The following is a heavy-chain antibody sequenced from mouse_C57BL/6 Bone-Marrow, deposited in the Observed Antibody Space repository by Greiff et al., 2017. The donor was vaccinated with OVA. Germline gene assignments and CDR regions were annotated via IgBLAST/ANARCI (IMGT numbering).Heavy chain of an antibody. CDR1: GFTFSDFY. CDR3: ARDPNYGGYCDV. J-gene: IGHJ1*03. D-gene: IGHD1-1*01. CDR2: SRNKANDYTT. Sequence: EVKLVESGGGLVQSGRSLRLSCATSGFTFSDFYMEWVRQAPGKGLEWIAASRNKANDYTTEYSASVKGRFIVSRDTSQSILYLQMNALRAEDTAIYYCARDPNYGGYCDVWGTGTTVTVSS. V-gene: IGHV7-1*01.